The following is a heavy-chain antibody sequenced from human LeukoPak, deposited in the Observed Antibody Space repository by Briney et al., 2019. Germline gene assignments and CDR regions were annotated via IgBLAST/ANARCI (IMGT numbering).Heavy chain of an antibody. CDR2: ISGSGGST. CDR3: AKVAMIVVGRPYYFDY. Sequence: TGGSLRLSCAASGFTFSSYAMSWVRQAPGKGLEWVSAISGSGGSTYYADSVKGRSTISRDNSKNTLYLQMNSLRAEDTAVYYCAKVAMIVVGRPYYFDYWGQGTLVTVSS. D-gene: IGHD3-22*01. J-gene: IGHJ4*02. V-gene: IGHV3-23*01. CDR1: GFTFSSYA.